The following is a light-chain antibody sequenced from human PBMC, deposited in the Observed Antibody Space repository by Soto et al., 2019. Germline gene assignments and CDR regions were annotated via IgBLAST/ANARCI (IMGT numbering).Light chain of an antibody. J-gene: IGKJ5*01. Sequence: EIVMTQSPATLSVSPGERATLSCRASQSVSSNLAWYQQKPGQAPRLLIYDASTRATGIPARFSGSGSGTEFTLTISSLQSEDFAVYYCQQYHHWPPITFGQGTRLEIK. CDR2: DAS. CDR1: QSVSSN. CDR3: QQYHHWPPIT. V-gene: IGKV3-15*01.